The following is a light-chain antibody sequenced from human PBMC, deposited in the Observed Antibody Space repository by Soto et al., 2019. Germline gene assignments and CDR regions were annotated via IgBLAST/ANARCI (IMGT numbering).Light chain of an antibody. Sequence: IQMTQSPSSLSASVGDRVTITCRASQGIRNYLAWYQQKPGKVPKLLIYAASTLQSGVPSRFSGSGSGTDFTLTISSLQPEDVATYYCLKYNSAPWTFGQGTKVEIK. J-gene: IGKJ1*01. CDR2: AAS. CDR1: QGIRNY. CDR3: LKYNSAPWT. V-gene: IGKV1-27*01.